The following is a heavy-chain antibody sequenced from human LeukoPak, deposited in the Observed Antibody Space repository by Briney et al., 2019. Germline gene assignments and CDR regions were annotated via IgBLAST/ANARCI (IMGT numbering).Heavy chain of an antibody. D-gene: IGHD3-10*01. CDR2: ISAYNGNT. CDR1: GGTFSSYA. V-gene: IGHV1-18*01. CDR3: ARDDGSGSYHWAFDI. J-gene: IGHJ3*02. Sequence: ASVKVSCKASGGTFSSYAISWVRQAPGQGLEWMGWISAYNGNTNYAQKLQGRVTMTTDTSTSTAYMELRSLRSDDTAVYYCARDDGSGSYHWAFDIWGQGTMVTVSS.